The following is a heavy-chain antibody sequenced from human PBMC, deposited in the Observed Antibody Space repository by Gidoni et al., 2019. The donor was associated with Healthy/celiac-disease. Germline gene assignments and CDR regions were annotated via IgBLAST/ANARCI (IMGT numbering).Heavy chain of an antibody. CDR2: MSGYSGNR. V-gene: IGHV1-18*01. J-gene: IGHJ3*02. CDR1: GYRFTNYG. D-gene: IGHD2-15*01. Sequence: QVQLVQSGSEVKKPGASVQVSCKASGYRFTNYGISWVRQAPGQGLEWMGWMSGYSGNRKFAQKFQGRVTMTTDTSTSTAYMSLRNLRSDDTAVYYCARAGLVVVVGATYDAFDIWGQGTMVTVSS. CDR3: ARAGLVVVVGATYDAFDI.